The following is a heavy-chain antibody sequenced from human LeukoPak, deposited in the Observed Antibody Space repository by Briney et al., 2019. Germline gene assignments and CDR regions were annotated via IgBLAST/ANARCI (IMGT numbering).Heavy chain of an antibody. CDR2: IYYSGST. J-gene: IGHJ4*02. CDR3: ASSIAGNFDY. D-gene: IGHD6-6*01. CDR1: GASVSSYY. Sequence: SETLSLTCTVSGASVSSYYWSWIRQHPGKGLEWIGYIYYSGSTYYNPSLKSRVTISVDTSKNQFSLKLSSVTAADTAVYYCASSIAGNFDYWGQGTLVTVSS. V-gene: IGHV4-59*06.